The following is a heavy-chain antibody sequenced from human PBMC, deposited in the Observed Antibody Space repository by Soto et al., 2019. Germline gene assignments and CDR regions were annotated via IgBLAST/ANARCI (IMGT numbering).Heavy chain of an antibody. CDR1: GFTFSSYG. J-gene: IGHJ1*01. D-gene: IGHD4-17*01. CDR3: AKDQAFSYVTDYPYFQH. CDR2: ISYDGSNK. Sequence: QVQLVESGGGVVQPGRSLRLSCAASGFTFSSYGMHWVRQAPGKGLEWVAVISYDGSNKYYADSVKGRFTISRDNSKNTLYLQRNSLRAEDTAVYYCAKDQAFSYVTDYPYFQHWGQGTLVTVSS. V-gene: IGHV3-30*18.